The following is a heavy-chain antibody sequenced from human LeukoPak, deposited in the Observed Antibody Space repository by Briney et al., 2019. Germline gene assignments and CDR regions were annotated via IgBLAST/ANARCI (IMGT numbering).Heavy chain of an antibody. CDR2: LSWNSGSI. V-gene: IGHV3-9*01. CDR3: AKDRYSSGHEDFDY. J-gene: IGHJ4*02. D-gene: IGHD6-19*01. CDR1: GFTFDDYA. Sequence: GGPLRLSCAASGFTFDDYAMPWVRRAPGKGLEWVSGLSWNSGSIGYADSVKGRFTISRDNAKNSLYLQMNSLRAEDTALYYCAKDRYSSGHEDFDYWGQGTLVTVSS.